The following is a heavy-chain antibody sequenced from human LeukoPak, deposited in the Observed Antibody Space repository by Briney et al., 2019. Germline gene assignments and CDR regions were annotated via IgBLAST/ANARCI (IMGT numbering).Heavy chain of an antibody. CDR3: ARGPAYDSSGYPHFDY. CDR1: GGSISSYY. CDR2: IYYSGST. J-gene: IGHJ4*02. V-gene: IGHV4-59*08. Sequence: SETLSLTCTVSGGSISSYYWSWIRQPPGKGLEGIGDIYYSGSTNYNPSLKSRVTISVDTSKNQFSLKLSSVTAADTAVYYCARGPAYDSSGYPHFDYWGQGTLVTVSS. D-gene: IGHD3-22*01.